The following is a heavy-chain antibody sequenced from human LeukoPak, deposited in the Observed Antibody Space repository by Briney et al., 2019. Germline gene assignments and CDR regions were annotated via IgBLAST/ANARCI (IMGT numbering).Heavy chain of an antibody. J-gene: IGHJ4*02. Sequence: GGSLRLPCAASGFTFSSYSMNWVRQAPGKGLEWVSYISSSSSTIYYADSVKGRFTISRDNAKNSLYLQMNSLRAEDTAVYYCASNYDDYSDYWGQGTLVTVSS. CDR1: GFTFSSYS. D-gene: IGHD4-17*01. CDR2: ISSSSSTI. CDR3: ASNYDDYSDY. V-gene: IGHV3-48*01.